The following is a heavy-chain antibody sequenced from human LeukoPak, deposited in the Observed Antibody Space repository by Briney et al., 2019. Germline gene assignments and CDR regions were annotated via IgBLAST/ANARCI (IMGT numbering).Heavy chain of an antibody. CDR1: GYTFTSYA. CDR3: ARGKLRYFDWCDY. CDR2: INAGNGNT. J-gene: IGHJ4*02. Sequence: GASVKVSFKASGYTFTSYAMHWVRHAPAPRLERMGWINAGNGNTKYSQKFQGRVTITRDTSASTAYMELSSLRSEDTAVYYCARGKLRYFDWCDYWGQGTLVTVSS. V-gene: IGHV1-3*01. D-gene: IGHD3-9*01.